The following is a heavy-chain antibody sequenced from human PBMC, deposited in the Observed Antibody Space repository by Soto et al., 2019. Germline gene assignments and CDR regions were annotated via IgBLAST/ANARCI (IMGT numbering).Heavy chain of an antibody. D-gene: IGHD3-3*01. Sequence: WETLSLTCTVSGGSISSSSYYWGWIRQPPGQGLEWIGSIYYSGSTYYNPSLKSRVPISVDTSKNQFSLKLSSVTAADTAVYYCARHHTRILEWLPPYCFDPWAQGTAVTVYS. CDR2: IYYSGST. V-gene: IGHV4-39*01. CDR1: GGSISSSSYY. CDR3: ARHHTRILEWLPPYCFDP. J-gene: IGHJ5*02.